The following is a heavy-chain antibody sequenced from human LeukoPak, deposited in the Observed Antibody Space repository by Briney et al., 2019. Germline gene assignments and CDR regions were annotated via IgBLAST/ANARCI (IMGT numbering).Heavy chain of an antibody. Sequence: GASVKVSCKASGYTFTSYGISWVRQAPGQGLEWMGWISTYNGNTNYAQKFQGRVTMTRNTSISTAYMELSSLRSEDTAVYYCARFFSSDGMDVWGQGTTVTVSS. CDR1: GYTFTSYG. D-gene: IGHD6-6*01. CDR2: ISTYNGNT. CDR3: ARFFSSDGMDV. J-gene: IGHJ6*02. V-gene: IGHV1-18*01.